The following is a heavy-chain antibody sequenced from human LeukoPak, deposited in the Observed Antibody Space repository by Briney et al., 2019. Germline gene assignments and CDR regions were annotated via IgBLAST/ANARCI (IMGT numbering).Heavy chain of an antibody. D-gene: IGHD6-6*01. Sequence: ASVKVSCKASGYTFTGYYMHWVRQAPGQGLEWMGWINPNSGGTNYAQKFQGRVTMTRDTSISTAYMELSRLRSDDTAVYYCARGSEGEYSSSSGAFDIWGQGTMVTVSS. CDR3: ARGSEGEYSSSSGAFDI. CDR1: GYTFTGYY. CDR2: INPNSGGT. J-gene: IGHJ3*02. V-gene: IGHV1-2*02.